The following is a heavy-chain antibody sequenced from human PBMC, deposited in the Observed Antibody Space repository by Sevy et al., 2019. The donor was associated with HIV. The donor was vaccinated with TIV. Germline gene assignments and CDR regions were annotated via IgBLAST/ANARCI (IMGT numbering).Heavy chain of an antibody. Sequence: SETLSLTCTVSGGSISSYYWSWIRQPPGKGLEWIGYIYYSGSTNYNPSLKSRVTISVDTSKNQFSLKLSSVTAADTAMYYCARGADSSGYSDYWGQGTLVTVSS. J-gene: IGHJ4*02. CDR3: ARGADSSGYSDY. CDR2: IYYSGST. D-gene: IGHD3-22*01. CDR1: GGSISSYY. V-gene: IGHV4-59*01.